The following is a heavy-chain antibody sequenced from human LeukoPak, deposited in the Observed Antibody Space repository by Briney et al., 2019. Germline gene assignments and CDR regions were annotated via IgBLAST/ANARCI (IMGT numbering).Heavy chain of an antibody. CDR2: INPNNGGT. CDR1: GYTFTSYY. CDR3: ARDQGNGYYINWFDP. Sequence: SVKVSCKASGYTFTSYYMHWVRQAPGQGREWMGWINPNNGGTKFAQKFQGRVTMTTDTSISTAYMELSKLTSDDTALYYCARDQGNGYYINWFDPWGQGTLVTVSS. J-gene: IGHJ5*02. V-gene: IGHV1-2*02. D-gene: IGHD3-22*01.